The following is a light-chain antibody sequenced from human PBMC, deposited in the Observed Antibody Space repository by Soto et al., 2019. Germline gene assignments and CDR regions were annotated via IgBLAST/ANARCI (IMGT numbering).Light chain of an antibody. Sequence: DIVLTQSPATLSLSPGDRATLSCRASQSVGTSLAWYKQQPGQAPRLLIHDAAYRASGIPERFSGSGSGTAFRLSISRLEPDDFAVYCWQHRSSWPRSFGRGTKVEV. V-gene: IGKV3-11*01. CDR1: QSVGTS. J-gene: IGKJ1*01. CDR2: DAA. CDR3: QHRSSWPRS.